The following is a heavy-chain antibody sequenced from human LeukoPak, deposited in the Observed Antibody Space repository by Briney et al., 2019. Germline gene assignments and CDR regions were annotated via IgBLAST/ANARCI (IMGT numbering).Heavy chain of an antibody. CDR2: IYHSGST. V-gene: IGHV4-30-2*01. CDR1: GGSISSGGYS. J-gene: IGHJ1*01. Sequence: SQTLPLTCAVSGGSISSGGYSWSWIRQPPGKGLEWIGYIYHSGSTYYNPSLKSRVTISVDRSKNQFSLKLSSVTAADTAVYYCARGNGDYPEYFQHWGQGTLVTVSS. D-gene: IGHD4-17*01. CDR3: ARGNGDYPEYFQH.